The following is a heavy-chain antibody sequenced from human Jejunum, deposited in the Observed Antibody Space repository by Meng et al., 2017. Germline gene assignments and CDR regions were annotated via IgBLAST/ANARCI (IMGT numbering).Heavy chain of an antibody. CDR3: AIGGPGPRLLN. V-gene: IGHV4-34*01. J-gene: IGHJ4*02. Sequence: QVEAQQGGGGRLKPSETLSLTCCVYGGSFSGYYWTWIRQPPGKGLEWIGEINHNGSPYYNPSLNNRVTMSVDTSKNQLSLKLSSVTAADTAVYYCAIGGPGPRLLNWGQGTLVTVSS. CDR1: GGSFSGYY. CDR2: INHNGSP. D-gene: IGHD1-14*01.